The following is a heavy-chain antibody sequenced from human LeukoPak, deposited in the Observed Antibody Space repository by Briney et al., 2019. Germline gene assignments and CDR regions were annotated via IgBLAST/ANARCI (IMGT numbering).Heavy chain of an antibody. CDR2: IIPIFGTA. CDR1: GGTFSSYA. D-gene: IGHD6-13*01. J-gene: IGHJ5*02. Sequence: GASVKVSCKASGGTFSSYAISWVRQAPGRGLEWMGGIIPIFGTANYAQKFQGRVTITADESTSTAYMELSSLRSEDTAVYYCARGAASQYSSSWYSWFDPWGQGTLVTVSS. CDR3: ARGAASQYSSSWYSWFDP. V-gene: IGHV1-69*01.